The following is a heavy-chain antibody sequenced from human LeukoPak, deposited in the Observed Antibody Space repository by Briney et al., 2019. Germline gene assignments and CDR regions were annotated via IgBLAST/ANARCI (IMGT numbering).Heavy chain of an antibody. CDR2: IYYSGST. CDR1: GGSISSGDYY. Sequence: SETLSLTCTVSGGSISSGDYYWSWIRQPPGKGLEWIGYIYYSGSTYYNPSLKSRVTISVDTSKNQFSLKLSSVTAADTAVYYCAKSRGSGNYFDSWGQGTLVTVSS. D-gene: IGHD3-10*01. CDR3: AKSRGSGNYFDS. J-gene: IGHJ4*02. V-gene: IGHV4-30-4*01.